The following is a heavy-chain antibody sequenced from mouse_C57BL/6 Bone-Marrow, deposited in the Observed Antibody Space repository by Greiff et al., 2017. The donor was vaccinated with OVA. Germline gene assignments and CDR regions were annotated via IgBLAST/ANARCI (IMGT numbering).Heavy chain of an antibody. CDR3: ARGKPITTVVEQSDY. V-gene: IGHV1-50*01. CDR1: GYTFTSYW. D-gene: IGHD1-1*01. Sequence: QVQLQQPGAELVKPGASVKLSCKASGYTFTSYWMQWVKQRPGQGLEWIGEIDPSDSYTNYNQKFKGKATLTVDTSSSTAYMQLSSLTSEDSAVYYGARGKPITTVVEQSDYWGQGTTLTVSS. CDR2: IDPSDSYT. J-gene: IGHJ2*01.